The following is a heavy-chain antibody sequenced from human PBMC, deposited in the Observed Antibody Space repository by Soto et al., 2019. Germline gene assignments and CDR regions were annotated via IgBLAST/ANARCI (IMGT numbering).Heavy chain of an antibody. CDR1: GGTFSSYA. V-gene: IGHV1-69*12. CDR2: IIPIFGTA. Sequence: QVQLVQSGAEVKKPGSSVKVSCKASGGTFSSYAISWVRXXXXXXXXWMGGIIPIFGTANYAQKFQGRVTITADESTXXXXXXXXXXXXXXXXXXXXXXXXXXXXXXWFDPWGQGTLVTVSS. CDR3: XXXXXXXXXXWFDP. J-gene: IGHJ5*02.